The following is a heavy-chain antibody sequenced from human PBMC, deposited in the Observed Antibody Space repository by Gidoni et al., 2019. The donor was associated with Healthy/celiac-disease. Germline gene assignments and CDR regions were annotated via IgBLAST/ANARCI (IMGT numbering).Heavy chain of an antibody. CDR3: ARAPSKLLFEVYGMDV. Sequence: QVQLQESGPGLVKPSETLFPTCTVSGGSLRSYYWRWIRQPPGKGLEWIGYIYYSGSTNYNPSLKSRVTISVDTSKNQFSLKLSSVTAADTAVYYCARAPSKLLFEVYGMDVWGQGTTVTVSS. D-gene: IGHD2-2*01. J-gene: IGHJ6*02. V-gene: IGHV4-59*01. CDR1: GGSLRSYY. CDR2: IYYSGST.